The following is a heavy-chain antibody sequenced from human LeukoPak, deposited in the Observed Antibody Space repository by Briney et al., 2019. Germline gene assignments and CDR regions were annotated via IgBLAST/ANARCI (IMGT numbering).Heavy chain of an antibody. Sequence: GASVKVSCKASGYTFTSYYMHWVRQAPGQGLEWMGIINPSGGSTSYAQKFQGRVTMTRDTSTSTVYMELSSLRSEDTAVYYCAREVLGYCSGGSCYSGDYWGQGTPVTVSS. J-gene: IGHJ4*02. CDR1: GYTFTSYY. V-gene: IGHV1-46*01. CDR3: AREVLGYCSGGSCYSGDY. CDR2: INPSGGST. D-gene: IGHD2-15*01.